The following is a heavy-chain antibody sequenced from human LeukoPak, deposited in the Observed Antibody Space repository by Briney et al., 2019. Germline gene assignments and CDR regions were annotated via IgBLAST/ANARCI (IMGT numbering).Heavy chain of an antibody. D-gene: IGHD3-9*01. CDR2: ISGSGGST. CDR1: GFTFSSYA. V-gene: IGHV3-23*01. CDR3: AGYYDILTGYYYFDY. Sequence: PGASLRLSCAASGFTFSSYAMSWVRQAPGKGLEWVSAISGSGGSTYYADSVKGRFTISRDNSKNTLYLQMNSLRAEDTAVYYCAGYYDILTGYYYFDYWGQGTLVTVSS. J-gene: IGHJ4*02.